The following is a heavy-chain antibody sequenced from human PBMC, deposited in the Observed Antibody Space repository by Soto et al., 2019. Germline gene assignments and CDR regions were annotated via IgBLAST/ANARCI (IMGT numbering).Heavy chain of an antibody. V-gene: IGHV4-61*01. CDR2: IYYSGST. J-gene: IGHJ4*02. D-gene: IGHD6-19*01. CDR3: ARGYSSGWYGMYYFDY. Sequence: LSLTCTVSGGSVSSGSYYWSWIRQPPGKGLEWIGYIYYSGSTNYNPPLKSRVTISVDTSKNQFSLKLSSVTAADTAVYYCARGYSSGWYGMYYFDYWGQGTLVTVSS. CDR1: GGSVSSGSYY.